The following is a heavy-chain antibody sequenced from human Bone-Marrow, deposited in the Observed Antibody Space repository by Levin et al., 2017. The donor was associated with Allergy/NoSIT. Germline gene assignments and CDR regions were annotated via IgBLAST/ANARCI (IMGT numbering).Heavy chain of an antibody. CDR2: IWYDGSNK. V-gene: IGHV3-33*01. CDR1: GFTFSSYG. J-gene: IGHJ4*02. Sequence: AGGSLRLSCAASGFTFSSYGMHWVRQAPGKGLEWVAVIWYDGSNKYYADSVKGRFTISRDNSKNTLYLQMNSLRAEDTAVYYCARDRTDYGDSYFDYWGQGTLVTVSS. CDR3: ARDRTDYGDSYFDY. D-gene: IGHD4-17*01.